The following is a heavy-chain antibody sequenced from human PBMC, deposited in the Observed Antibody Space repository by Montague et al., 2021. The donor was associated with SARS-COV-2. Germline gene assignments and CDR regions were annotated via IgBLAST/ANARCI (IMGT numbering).Heavy chain of an antibody. Sequence: SETLSLTCTVSGGSISPYYWTWIRQPPGKGLERIGYIYYTGNTKYKPSLKSRVTISVDTSKNQFSLNLKSVTAADTAVYYCARDRGRYFDSGSYNWLDYWGQGTLVTVSS. CDR3: ARDRGRYFDSGSYNWLDY. D-gene: IGHD3-10*01. V-gene: IGHV4-59*01. CDR1: GGSISPYY. J-gene: IGHJ4*02. CDR2: IYYTGNT.